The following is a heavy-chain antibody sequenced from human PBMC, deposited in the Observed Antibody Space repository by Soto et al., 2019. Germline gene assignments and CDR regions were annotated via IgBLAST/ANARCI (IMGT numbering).Heavy chain of an antibody. CDR1: GGTFTSYA. D-gene: IGHD2-21*01. V-gene: IGHV1-69*01. CDR3: ARDLFLHCGQMRDGMDV. Sequence: QVQLVQSGAEVKKPGSSVKVSCKASGGTFTSYAISWVRQAPGQGLEWMGGIIPIFDTANYARKFRGRVTISADETTRTAYMELSSLRSEDTAVYYCARDLFLHCGQMRDGMDVWGQGTTVTVSS. J-gene: IGHJ6*02. CDR2: IIPIFDTA.